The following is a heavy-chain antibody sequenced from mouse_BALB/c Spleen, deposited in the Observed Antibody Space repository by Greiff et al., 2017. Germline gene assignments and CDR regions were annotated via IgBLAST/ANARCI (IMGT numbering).Heavy chain of an antibody. V-gene: IGHV8-8*01. CDR2: IWWDDDK. CDR1: GFSLSTSGMG. J-gene: IGHJ4*01. D-gene: IGHD1-1*01. Sequence: QVTLKECGPGILQPSQTLSLTCSFSGFSLSTSGMGVGWIRQPSGKGLEWLAHIWWDDDKRYNPALKSRLTISKDTSSNQVFLKIASVDTADTATYYCARIANYYGSSPYAMDYWGQGTSVTVSS. CDR3: ARIANYYGSSPYAMDY.